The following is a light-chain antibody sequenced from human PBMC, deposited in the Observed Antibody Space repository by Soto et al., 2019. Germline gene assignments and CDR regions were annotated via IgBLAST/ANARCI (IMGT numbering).Light chain of an antibody. CDR2: GNS. Sequence: QSALTQPPSVSGAPGQRVTISCTGSSSNIGAGYDVHWYQQLPGTAPKLLIYGNSNRPSGVPDRFSGSKSGTSASLAITGLQAEDEADYYCQSYDSSLSGVDVFGTGTKVTVL. V-gene: IGLV1-40*01. J-gene: IGLJ1*01. CDR1: SSNIGAGYD. CDR3: QSYDSSLSGVDV.